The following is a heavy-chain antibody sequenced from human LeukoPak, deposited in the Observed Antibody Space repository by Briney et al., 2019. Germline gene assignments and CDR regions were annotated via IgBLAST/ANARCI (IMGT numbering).Heavy chain of an antibody. CDR1: GGSISSSSYY. CDR2: IYYSGST. J-gene: IGHJ4*02. V-gene: IGHV4-39*01. Sequence: PSETLSLTCTVSGGSISSSSYYWGWIRQPPGKGLEWIGSIYYSGSTYYNPSLKSRVTISVDTSKNQFSLKLSSVTAADTAVYYCARHGQSSSWYGRGGYFDYWGQGTLVTVSS. D-gene: IGHD6-13*01. CDR3: ARHGQSSSWYGRGGYFDY.